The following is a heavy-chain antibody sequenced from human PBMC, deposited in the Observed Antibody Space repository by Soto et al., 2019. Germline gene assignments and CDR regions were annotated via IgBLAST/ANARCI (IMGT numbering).Heavy chain of an antibody. Sequence: SETLSLTCTVSGGSISSYYWSWIRQPPGKGLEWIGYIYYSGSTNYNPSLKSRVTISVDTSKNQFSLKLSSVTAADTAVYYCARDSDYGDLHFDYWGQGTLVTVSS. D-gene: IGHD4-17*01. CDR3: ARDSDYGDLHFDY. V-gene: IGHV4-59*01. J-gene: IGHJ4*02. CDR2: IYYSGST. CDR1: GGSISSYY.